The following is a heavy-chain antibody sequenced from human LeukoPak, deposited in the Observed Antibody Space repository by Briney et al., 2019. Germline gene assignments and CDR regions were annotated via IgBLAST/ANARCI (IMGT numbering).Heavy chain of an antibody. Sequence: PGGSLRLSCAASGFTFSSYSMTWVRQAPGKGLEWVSSISSSTSYIYYSDTVKSRFTISRDNAKNSLYLQMNSLRAEDTAVYYCARAGGSSWYYYWGQGTLVTVSS. CDR1: GFTFSSYS. D-gene: IGHD6-13*01. CDR2: ISSSTSYI. CDR3: ARAGGSSWYYY. V-gene: IGHV3-21*01. J-gene: IGHJ4*02.